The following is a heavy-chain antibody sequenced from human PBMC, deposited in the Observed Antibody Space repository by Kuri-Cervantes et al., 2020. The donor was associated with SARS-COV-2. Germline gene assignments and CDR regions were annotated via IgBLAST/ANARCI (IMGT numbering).Heavy chain of an antibody. CDR2: VNHRGST. Sequence: SQTLSLTCAFYGESFSGYYWNWIRQSPGKGLEWIGEVNHRGSTNYNPSLKSRVTISVDTSSKQFSLHLGSVTAADTAVYYCARAAGDPYYFDYWGQGTLVTVSS. J-gene: IGHJ4*02. V-gene: IGHV4-34*01. CDR3: ARAAGDPYYFDY. D-gene: IGHD7-27*01. CDR1: GESFSGYY.